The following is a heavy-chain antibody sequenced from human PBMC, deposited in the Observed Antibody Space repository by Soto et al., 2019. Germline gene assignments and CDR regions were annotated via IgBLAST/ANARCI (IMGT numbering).Heavy chain of an antibody. J-gene: IGHJ6*02. CDR3: ARQGSNGAYYYYGMDV. D-gene: IGHD2-8*01. CDR1: GYRFSSYW. V-gene: IGHV5-51*01. CDR2: IYPGDSDT. Sequence: GESLKISCKGSGYRFSSYWIAWVRQMPGKGLEWMGIIYPGDSDTIYSPSFQGQVTFSAGKSTSTAYLQWSSLKASDTAMCYCARQGSNGAYYYYGMDVWGQGTTVTVSS.